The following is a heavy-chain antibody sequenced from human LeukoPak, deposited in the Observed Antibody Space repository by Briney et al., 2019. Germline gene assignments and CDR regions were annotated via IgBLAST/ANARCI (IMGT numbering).Heavy chain of an antibody. CDR1: GGSISSGGYY. Sequence: SETLSLTCTVSGGSISSGGYYWSWIRQHPGKGLEWIGYIYYSGSTYYNPSLKSRVTISVDTSKNQLSLKLSSVTAADTAVYYCARVSSSWSPIQDYWGQGTLVTVSS. CDR2: IYYSGST. CDR3: ARVSSSWSPIQDY. J-gene: IGHJ4*02. D-gene: IGHD6-13*01. V-gene: IGHV4-31*03.